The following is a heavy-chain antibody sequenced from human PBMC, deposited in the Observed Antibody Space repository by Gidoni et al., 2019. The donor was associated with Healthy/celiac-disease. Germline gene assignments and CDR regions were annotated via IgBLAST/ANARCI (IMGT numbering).Heavy chain of an antibody. CDR3: TASITMVRGVILFDY. V-gene: IGHV3-73*02. Sequence: EVPLVESGGGLVQPGGSLTLSSAASGFTFSGSAMPWVRQVSGKGLEWVGRIRSKANSYATAYAASVKGRFTISRDDSKNTSYLQMNSLKTEDTAVYYCTASITMVRGVILFDYWGQGTLVTVSS. CDR2: IRSKANSYAT. J-gene: IGHJ4*02. CDR1: GFTFSGSA. D-gene: IGHD3-10*01.